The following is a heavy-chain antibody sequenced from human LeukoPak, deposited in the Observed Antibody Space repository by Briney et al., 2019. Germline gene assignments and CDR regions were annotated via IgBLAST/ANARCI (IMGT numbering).Heavy chain of an antibody. CDR1: GFTFDDYA. V-gene: IGHV3-9*01. CDR2: ISYNSDTI. Sequence: YPGGSLRLSCAASGFTFDDYAMHWVRQAPGKGLEWVSGISYNSDTIAYADSAKGRFTISRDNAKNSLYLQMNSLRAEDTALYYCAKDYCGGDCYSGWYFDLWGRGTLVTVSS. J-gene: IGHJ2*01. D-gene: IGHD2-21*02. CDR3: AKDYCGGDCYSGWYFDL.